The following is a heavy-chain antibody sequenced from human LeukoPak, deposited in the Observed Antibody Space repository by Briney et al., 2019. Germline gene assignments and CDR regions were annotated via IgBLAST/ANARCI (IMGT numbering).Heavy chain of an antibody. CDR2: FGTRGTSV. CDR1: GFTFSGYS. Sequence: GGSLRLSCTASGFTFSGYSMNWIRQAPGKGLEWVSSFGTRGTSVYHAGSVKGRFAISRDNAKNSLYLQMNSLRAEDTALYYCAREVSEGFDFWGQGTLVTVSS. D-gene: IGHD3-22*01. CDR3: AREVSEGFDF. J-gene: IGHJ4*02. V-gene: IGHV3-21*01.